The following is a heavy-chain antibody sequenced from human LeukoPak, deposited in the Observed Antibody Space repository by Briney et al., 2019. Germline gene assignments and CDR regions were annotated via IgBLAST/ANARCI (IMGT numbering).Heavy chain of an antibody. Sequence: ASVKVSCKASGGTFSSYAISWVRQAPGQGLEWMGWINTNTGNPTYAQGFTGRFVFSLDTSVSTAYLQISSLKAEDTAVYYCARVLSRSSGKISDYWGQGTLVTVSS. J-gene: IGHJ4*02. CDR2: INTNTGNP. D-gene: IGHD6-19*01. CDR3: ARVLSRSSGKISDY. V-gene: IGHV7-4-1*02. CDR1: GGTFSSYA.